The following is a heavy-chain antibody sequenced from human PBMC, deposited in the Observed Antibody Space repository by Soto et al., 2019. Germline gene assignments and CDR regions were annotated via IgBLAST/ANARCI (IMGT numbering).Heavy chain of an antibody. CDR1: GGSISSYY. CDR3: ARATSDNYDFWSGTFDH. Sequence: SETLSLTCTVSGGSISSYYWSWIRQPPGKGLEWIGYIYYSGSTNYNPSLKSRVTISVDTSKNQFSLKLSSVTAADTAVYYCARATSDNYDFWSGTFDHWGQGTLVTVSS. J-gene: IGHJ4*02. D-gene: IGHD3-3*01. V-gene: IGHV4-59*01. CDR2: IYYSGST.